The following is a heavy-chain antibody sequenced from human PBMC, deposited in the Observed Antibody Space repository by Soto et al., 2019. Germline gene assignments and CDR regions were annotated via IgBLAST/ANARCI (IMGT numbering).Heavy chain of an antibody. CDR1: GFTFSDYY. D-gene: IGHD1-1*01. CDR2: ISSSGSTI. Sequence: GGSLRLSCAASGFTFSDYYMSWIRQAPGKGLEWVSYISSSGSTIYYADSVKGRFTISRDNAKNSLYLQMNSLRAEDTAVYYCARVGNEYQPGRTYYYYYMDVWGKGTTVTVSS. CDR3: ARVGNEYQPGRTYYYYYMDV. V-gene: IGHV3-11*01. J-gene: IGHJ6*03.